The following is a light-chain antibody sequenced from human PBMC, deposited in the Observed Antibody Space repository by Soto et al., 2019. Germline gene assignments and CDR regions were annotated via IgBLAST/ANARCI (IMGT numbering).Light chain of an antibody. CDR3: RQYGSSPGT. CDR2: GAS. V-gene: IGKV3-20*01. CDR1: QTVTSTY. J-gene: IGKJ1*01. Sequence: EIVLTQSPGTLSSSPGERATLSCRARQTVTSTYLAWYQQKTGQAPRLLFFGASIRATGLPDRFSGGGSGTYFPLTISRLEPEDCAVYYRRQYGSSPGTFGQGTQVEGK.